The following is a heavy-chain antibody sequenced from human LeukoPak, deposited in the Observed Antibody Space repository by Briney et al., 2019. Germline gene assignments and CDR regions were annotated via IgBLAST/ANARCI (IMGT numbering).Heavy chain of an antibody. CDR1: GGTFSSYA. CDR3: ARKRGYSGYDPGSYYYYYMDV. V-gene: IGHV1-69*05. D-gene: IGHD5-12*01. CDR2: IIPIFGTA. Sequence: SVKVSCKASGGTFSSYAISWVRQAPGQALEWMGRIIPIFGTANYAQKFQGRVTITRNTSISTAYMELSSLRSEDTAVYYCARKRGYSGYDPGSYYYYYMDVWGKGTTVTVSS. J-gene: IGHJ6*03.